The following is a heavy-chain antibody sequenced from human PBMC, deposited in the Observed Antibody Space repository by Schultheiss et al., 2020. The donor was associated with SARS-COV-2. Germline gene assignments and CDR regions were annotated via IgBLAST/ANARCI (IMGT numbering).Heavy chain of an antibody. J-gene: IGHJ6*02. CDR3: AKGSITSGYYYGMDV. CDR2: ISGSGVST. V-gene: IGHV3-23*01. D-gene: IGHD3-16*01. Sequence: GESLKISCAASGFTFSSYAMSWVRQAPGKGLEWVSAISGSGVSTYYADSVKGRFTISRDNSKNTLYLQMNSLRAEDTAVYYCAKGSITSGYYYGMDVWGQGTTVTVSS. CDR1: GFTFSSYA.